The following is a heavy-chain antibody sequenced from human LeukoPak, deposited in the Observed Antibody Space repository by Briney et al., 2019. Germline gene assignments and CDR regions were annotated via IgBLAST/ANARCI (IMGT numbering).Heavy chain of an antibody. Sequence: GGSLRLSCAASGFTFSSYWMSWVRQAPGKGLEWVANIKQDGSEKYYVDSVKGRFTISRDNAKNSLYLQMNSLRADDTAVYYCAKGVSGAKVFDYWGQGTLVAVSS. V-gene: IGHV3-7*03. CDR2: IKQDGSEK. D-gene: IGHD2-8*01. J-gene: IGHJ4*02. CDR1: GFTFSSYW. CDR3: AKGVSGAKVFDY.